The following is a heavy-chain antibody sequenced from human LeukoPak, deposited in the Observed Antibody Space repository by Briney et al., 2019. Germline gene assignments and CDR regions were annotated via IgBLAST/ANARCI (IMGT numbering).Heavy chain of an antibody. CDR3: ARDRVPRTNNYYYGMDV. V-gene: IGHV1-2*02. CDR1: GYTFTGYC. D-gene: IGHD2-8*01. Sequence: GASVKVSCKASGYTFTGYCMHWVRQAPGQGLEWMGWINPNSGGTNYAQKFQGRVTMTRDTSISTAYMELSRLRSDDTAVYYCARDRVPRTNNYYYGMDVWGQGTTVTVSS. J-gene: IGHJ6*02. CDR2: INPNSGGT.